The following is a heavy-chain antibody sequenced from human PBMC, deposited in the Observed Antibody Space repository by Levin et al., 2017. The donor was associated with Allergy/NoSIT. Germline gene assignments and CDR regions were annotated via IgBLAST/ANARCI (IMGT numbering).Heavy chain of an antibody. CDR2: IYYSGST. J-gene: IGHJ3*02. Sequence: SQTLSLTCTVSGGSISSSSYYWGWIRQPPGKGLEWIGSIYYSGSTFYNPSLKSRVTISVDTSKKQFSLKLSSVTAAAAVVDYCARGVVADTPLPDAFDIWGQGTMVTVSS. CDR3: ARGVVADTPLPDAFDI. D-gene: IGHD2-15*01. V-gene: IGHV4-39*01. CDR1: GGSISSSSYY.